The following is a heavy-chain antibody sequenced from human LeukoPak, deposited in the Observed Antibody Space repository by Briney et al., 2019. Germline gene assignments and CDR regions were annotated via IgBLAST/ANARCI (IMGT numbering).Heavy chain of an antibody. J-gene: IGHJ3*02. V-gene: IGHV4-30-4*07. CDR3: ARGPYSYDSSGAFDI. CDR1: GGSISSGGYS. CDR2: IYSGST. D-gene: IGHD3-22*01. Sequence: PSETLSLTCAVSGGSISSGGYSWSWIRQPPGKGLEWIGYIYSGSTYYNPSLKSRVTISVDTSKNQFSLKLSSVTAADTAVYFCARGPYSYDSSGAFDIWGQGTMVTVSS.